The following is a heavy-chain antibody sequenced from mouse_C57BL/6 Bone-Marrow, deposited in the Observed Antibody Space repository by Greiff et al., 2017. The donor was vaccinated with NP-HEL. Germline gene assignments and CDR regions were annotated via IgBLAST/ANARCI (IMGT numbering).Heavy chain of an antibody. Sequence: EVQLVESGPVLVKPGASVKMSCKASGYTFTDYYMNWVKQSHGKSLEWIGVINPYNGGTSYNQKFKGKATLTVDKSSSTAYMELNSLTSEDSAVYYCARRDYGSSSFAYWGQGTLVTVSA. CDR2: INPYNGGT. D-gene: IGHD1-1*01. CDR1: GYTFTDYY. J-gene: IGHJ3*01. CDR3: ARRDYGSSSFAY. V-gene: IGHV1-19*01.